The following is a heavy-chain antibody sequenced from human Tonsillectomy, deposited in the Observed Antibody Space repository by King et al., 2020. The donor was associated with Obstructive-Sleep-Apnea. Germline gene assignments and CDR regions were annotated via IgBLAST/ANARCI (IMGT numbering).Heavy chain of an antibody. D-gene: IGHD3-9*01. Sequence: VQLQQWGAGLLKPSETLSLTCTVYGGSFSGYYWSWIRQIPGKGLEWIAEIKNTGRTDYNPTLKNRVSLSLDTAKNELSLRLTSVTAADTAVYYCASCDILTGYPPAYWGQGSLVTVSS. CDR1: GGSFSGYY. J-gene: IGHJ4*02. CDR3: ASCDILTGYPPAY. V-gene: IGHV4-34*01. CDR2: IKNTGRT.